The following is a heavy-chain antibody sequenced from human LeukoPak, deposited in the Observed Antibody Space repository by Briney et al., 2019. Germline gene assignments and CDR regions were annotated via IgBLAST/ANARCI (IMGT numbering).Heavy chain of an antibody. D-gene: IGHD2-15*01. J-gene: IGHJ4*02. CDR3: ARYCSGGSCYSGRFYFDY. Sequence: SETLSLACTVSGGSISSYYWSWIRQPPGKGLEWIGYIYYIGSTNYNPSLKSRVTMSVDTSKNQFSLKLSSVTAADTAVYYCARYCSGGSCYSGRFYFDYWGQGTLVTVSS. CDR1: GGSISSYY. V-gene: IGHV4-59*01. CDR2: IYYIGST.